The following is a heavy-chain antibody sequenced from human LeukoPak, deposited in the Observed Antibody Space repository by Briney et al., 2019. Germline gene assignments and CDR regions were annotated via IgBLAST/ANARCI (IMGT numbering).Heavy chain of an antibody. CDR1: GFTFSSYA. V-gene: IGHV3-30*04. CDR2: ISSDGSTD. Sequence: GGSLRLSCAASGFTFSSYAMSWVRQAPGKGLEWVAVISSDGSTDYYADSVKGRVTVSRDNSKNTVHLQMNSLRDDNTAVYHCARRLLGSTAAFDHWGRGTQVTVSS. J-gene: IGHJ4*02. D-gene: IGHD6-13*01. CDR3: ARRLLGSTAAFDH.